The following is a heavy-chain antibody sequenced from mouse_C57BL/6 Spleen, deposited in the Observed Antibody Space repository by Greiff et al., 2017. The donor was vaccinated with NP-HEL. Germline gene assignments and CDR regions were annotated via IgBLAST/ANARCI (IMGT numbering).Heavy chain of an antibody. CDR1: GYTFTSYW. CDR3: ATGYNVSSLSYAMNY. J-gene: IGHJ4*01. D-gene: IGHD1-1*01. CDR2: IDPSDSYT. V-gene: IGHV1-50*01. Sequence: QVQLQQPGAELVKPGASVKLSCKASGYTFTSYWMQWVKQRPGPGLEWIGEIDPSDSYTNYNQKLQGKATLPVDTSSSTAYMQLSSLTSEDSAVYYCATGYNVSSLSYAMNYWGQGTSSPVSS.